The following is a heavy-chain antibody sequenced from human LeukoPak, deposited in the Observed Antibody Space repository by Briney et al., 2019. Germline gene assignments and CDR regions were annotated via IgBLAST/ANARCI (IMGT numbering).Heavy chain of an antibody. D-gene: IGHD1-26*01. CDR2: IIPILGIA. CDR1: GGTFSSYA. J-gene: IGHJ4*02. Sequence: SVKVSCKASGGTFSSYAISWVRQAPGQGLEWMGRIIPILGIANYAQKFQGRVTITADKSTSTAYMELSSLRSEDTAVYYCARSPALLYSESYTALYYFDYWGQGTLVTVSS. V-gene: IGHV1-69*04. CDR3: ARSPALLYSESYTALYYFDY.